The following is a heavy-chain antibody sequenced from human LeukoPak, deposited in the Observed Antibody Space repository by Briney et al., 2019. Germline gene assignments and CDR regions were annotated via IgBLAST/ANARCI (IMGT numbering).Heavy chain of an antibody. V-gene: IGHV4-34*01. J-gene: IGHJ5*02. CDR1: GGSFSGYY. Sequence: SETLSLTCAVYGGSFSGYYWSWIRQPPGKGLEWIGEINHSGSTNYNPSLKSRVTISVDTPKNQFSLKLSSVTAADTAVYYCARARLGYCSGGSCLLYNWFDPWGQGTLVTVSS. CDR3: ARARLGYCSGGSCLLYNWFDP. CDR2: INHSGST. D-gene: IGHD2-15*01.